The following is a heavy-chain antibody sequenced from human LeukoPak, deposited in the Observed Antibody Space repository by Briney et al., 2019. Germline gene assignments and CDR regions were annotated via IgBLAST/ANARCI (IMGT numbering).Heavy chain of an antibody. CDR2: INHSGST. V-gene: IGHV4-34*01. CDR1: GGSFSGYY. Sequence: SETLSLTCAVYGGSFSGYYWSWIRQPPGKGLEWIGEINHSGSTNYNPSLKSRVTISVDTSKKQFSLKLSSVTAADTAVYYCARVGRDGYNWTFDYWGQGTLVTVSS. D-gene: IGHD5-24*01. J-gene: IGHJ4*02. CDR3: ARVGRDGYNWTFDY.